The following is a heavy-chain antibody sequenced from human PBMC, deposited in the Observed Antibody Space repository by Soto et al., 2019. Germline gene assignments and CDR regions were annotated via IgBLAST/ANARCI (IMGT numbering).Heavy chain of an antibody. V-gene: IGHV1-46*03. D-gene: IGHD6-13*01. J-gene: IGHJ3*02. CDR3: ARAGTAGPDAFDI. CDR2: INPSGGST. CDR1: GYTFTIYY. Sequence: ASVKVSCEASGYTFTIYYMHWVRQAPGQGLEWMGIINPSGGSTSYAQKFQGRVTMTRDTSTSTVYMELSSLRSEDTAVYYCARAGTAGPDAFDIWGQGTMVTVSS.